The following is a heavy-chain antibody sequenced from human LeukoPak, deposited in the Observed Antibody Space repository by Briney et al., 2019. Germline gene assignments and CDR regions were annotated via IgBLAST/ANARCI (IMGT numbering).Heavy chain of an antibody. Sequence: GGSLRLSCAASGFTFSSYWIHWVRQAPGKGLVWVARITSDGSITSYADSVKGRFTISRDNAKNTLYLQMNSLRAEDTAVYYCARDRHYAIDYWGQGTLVAVSS. CDR1: GFTFSSYW. CDR3: ARDRHYAIDY. D-gene: IGHD3-16*01. V-gene: IGHV3-74*01. J-gene: IGHJ4*02. CDR2: ITSDGSIT.